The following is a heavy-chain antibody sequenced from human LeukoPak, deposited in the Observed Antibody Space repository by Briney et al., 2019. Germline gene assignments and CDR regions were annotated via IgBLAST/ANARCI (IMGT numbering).Heavy chain of an antibody. CDR2: INHSGST. J-gene: IGHJ6*02. Sequence: SETLSLTCAVYGGSFSGYYWSWIRQPPGKGLEWIGEINHSGSTNYNPSLKSRVTISVDMSKNQFSLKLSSVTAADTAVYYCAREVSSRGPVNRNYYYYYGMDVWGQGTTVTVSS. V-gene: IGHV4-34*01. D-gene: IGHD6-19*01. CDR1: GGSFSGYY. CDR3: AREVSSRGPVNRNYYYYYGMDV.